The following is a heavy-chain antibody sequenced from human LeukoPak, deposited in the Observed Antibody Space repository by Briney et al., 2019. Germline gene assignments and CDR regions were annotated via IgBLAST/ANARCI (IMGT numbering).Heavy chain of an antibody. CDR2: IYYSGST. D-gene: IGHD2-2*01. CDR1: GGSISSGGYY. J-gene: IGHJ6*02. CDR3: ARVRCSSTSCLGSYYYYYYGMDV. Sequence: SQTLSLTCTVSGGSISSGGYYWSWIRQHPGKGLEWIGYIYYSGSTYYNPSLKSRVTISVDTSKNQFSLKLSSVTAADTAVYYCARVRCSSTSCLGSYYYYYYGMDVWGQGTTVTVSS. V-gene: IGHV4-31*03.